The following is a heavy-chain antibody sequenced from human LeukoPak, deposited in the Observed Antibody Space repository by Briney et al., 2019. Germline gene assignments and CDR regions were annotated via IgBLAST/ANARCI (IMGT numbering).Heavy chain of an antibody. CDR2: IIPIFGTA. Sequence: ASVNVSCKASVCTFISYAISWVRQAPGQGLEWMGRIIPIFGTANYAQKFQGRVTITADKSTSTAYMELSSLRSEDTAVYYCASSSGWYGDYWGQGTLVTVSS. CDR1: VCTFISYA. J-gene: IGHJ4*02. V-gene: IGHV1-69*06. CDR3: ASSSGWYGDY. D-gene: IGHD6-19*01.